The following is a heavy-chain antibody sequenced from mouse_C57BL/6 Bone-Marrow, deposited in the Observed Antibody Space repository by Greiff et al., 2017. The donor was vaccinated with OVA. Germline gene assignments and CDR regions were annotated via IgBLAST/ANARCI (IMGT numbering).Heavy chain of an antibody. CDR3: ARHCDGYPYWYFDV. Sequence: EVQRVESGGGLVQPGGSLKLSCAASGFTFSDYYMYWVRQTPEKRLEWVAYISNGGGSTYYPDTVKGRFTISRDNAKNTLYLQMSRLKSEDTAMYYCARHCDGYPYWYFDVWGTGTTVTVSS. CDR1: GFTFSDYY. D-gene: IGHD2-3*01. V-gene: IGHV5-12*01. CDR2: ISNGGGST. J-gene: IGHJ1*03.